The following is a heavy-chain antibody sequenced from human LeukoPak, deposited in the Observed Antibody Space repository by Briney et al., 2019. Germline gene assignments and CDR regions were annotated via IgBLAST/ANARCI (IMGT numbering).Heavy chain of an antibody. CDR2: INPNSGGT. CDR3: ARGDIVLMVYAGDNAHY. Sequence: GASVKVSCKASGYTFTSYDINWVRQATGQGLEWMGWINPNSGGTNYAQKFQGRVTMTRDTSISTAYMELSRLRSDDTAVYYCARGDIVLMVYAGDNAHYWGQGTLVTVSS. D-gene: IGHD2-8*01. CDR1: GYTFTSYD. V-gene: IGHV1-2*02. J-gene: IGHJ4*02.